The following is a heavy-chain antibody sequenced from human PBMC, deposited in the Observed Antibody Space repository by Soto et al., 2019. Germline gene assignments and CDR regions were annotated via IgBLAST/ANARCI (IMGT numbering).Heavy chain of an antibody. J-gene: IGHJ6*04. CDR1: GGSISSSSYY. Sequence: SETLSLTCTVSGGSISSSSYYWGWIRQPPGKGLEWIGSIYYSGSTYYNPSLKSRVTISVDTSKNQFSLKLSSVTAADTAVYYCARKDLMAMLYGMDVWGKGTTVP. CDR2: IYYSGST. CDR3: ARKDLMAMLYGMDV. D-gene: IGHD2-21*01. V-gene: IGHV4-39*01.